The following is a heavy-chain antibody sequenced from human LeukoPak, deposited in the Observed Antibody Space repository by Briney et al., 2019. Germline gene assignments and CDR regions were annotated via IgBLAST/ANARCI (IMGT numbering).Heavy chain of an antibody. J-gene: IGHJ4*02. CDR3: ARSIRGYYLYY. Sequence: PSETLSLTCTVSGGSISSGGYYSSWIRQHPGKGLEWIGYIYYSGSTYYNPSLKSRVTISVDTSKNQFSLKLSSVTAADTAVYYCARSIRGYYLYYWGQGTLVTVSS. CDR1: GGSISSGGYY. CDR2: IYYSGST. V-gene: IGHV4-31*03. D-gene: IGHD3-3*01.